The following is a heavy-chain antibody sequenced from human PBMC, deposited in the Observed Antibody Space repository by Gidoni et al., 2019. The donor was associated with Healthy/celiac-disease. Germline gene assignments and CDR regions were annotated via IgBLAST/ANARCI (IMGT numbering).Heavy chain of an antibody. CDR1: GFTFSDYY. CDR2: ISSSGSTI. J-gene: IGHJ4*02. CDR3: ARDTAELELLFDY. V-gene: IGHV3-11*01. Sequence: PGGSLRLSCAASGFTFSDYYMSWIRQAPGKGLEWVSYISSSGSTIYYADSVKGRFTISRDNAKNSLYLQMNSLRAEDTAVYYCARDTAELELLFDYWGQGTLVTVSS. D-gene: IGHD1-7*01.